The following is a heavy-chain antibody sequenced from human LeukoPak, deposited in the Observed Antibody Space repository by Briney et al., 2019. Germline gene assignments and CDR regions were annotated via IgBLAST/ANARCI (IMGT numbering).Heavy chain of an antibody. CDR3: AREHDPFTMIVVNAFDI. D-gene: IGHD3-22*01. CDR1: GYTFTSYY. J-gene: IGHJ3*02. CDR2: INPSGGST. Sequence: EASVKVSCKASGYTFTSYYMHWVRQAPGQGLEWMGIINPSGGSTSYAQKFQGRVTMTRDTSTSTVYMELSSLRSEDTAVYYCAREHDPFTMIVVNAFDIWGQGTMVTVSS. V-gene: IGHV1-46*01.